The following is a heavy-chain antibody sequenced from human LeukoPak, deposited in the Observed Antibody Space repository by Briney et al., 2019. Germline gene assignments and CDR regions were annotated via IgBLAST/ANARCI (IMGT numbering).Heavy chain of an antibody. D-gene: IGHD3-22*01. Sequence: ASVKVTCKASGYTFTSYYMHWVRQAPGQGLEWMGIINPSGGSTSYAQKFQGRVTMTRDTSTSTVYMELSSLRSEDTAVYYCARVGGYDSSGYYFDYWGQGTLVTVSS. J-gene: IGHJ4*02. V-gene: IGHV1-46*01. CDR2: INPSGGST. CDR3: ARVGGYDSSGYYFDY. CDR1: GYTFTSYY.